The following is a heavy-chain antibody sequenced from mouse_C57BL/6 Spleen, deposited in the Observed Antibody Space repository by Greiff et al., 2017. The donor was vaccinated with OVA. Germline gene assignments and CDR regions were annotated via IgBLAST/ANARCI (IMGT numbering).Heavy chain of an antibody. CDR2: IDPSDSYT. CDR1: GYTFTSYW. Sequence: QVQLQQPGAELVRPGTSVKLSCKASGYTFTSYWMHWVKQRPGQGLEWIGVIDPSDSYTNYNQKFKGKATLTVDTSSSTAYMQLNSLTSEDSAVYYCARSDYGNYGWFAYWGQGTLVTVSA. D-gene: IGHD2-1*01. J-gene: IGHJ3*01. V-gene: IGHV1-59*01. CDR3: ARSDYGNYGWFAY.